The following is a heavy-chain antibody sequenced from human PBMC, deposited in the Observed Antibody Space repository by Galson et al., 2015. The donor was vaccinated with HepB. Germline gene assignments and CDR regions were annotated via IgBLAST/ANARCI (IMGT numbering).Heavy chain of an antibody. J-gene: IGHJ3*02. CDR1: GYTFTSYD. D-gene: IGHD1-26*01. Sequence: SVKVSCKASGYTFTSYDINWVRQATGQELEWMGWMNPNSGNTGYAQKFQGRVTMTRNTSISTAYMELSSLRSEDTAMYYCASPGGYSGSFGAFDIWGPGTMVTVSS. CDR2: MNPNSGNT. CDR3: ASPGGYSGSFGAFDI. V-gene: IGHV1-8*01.